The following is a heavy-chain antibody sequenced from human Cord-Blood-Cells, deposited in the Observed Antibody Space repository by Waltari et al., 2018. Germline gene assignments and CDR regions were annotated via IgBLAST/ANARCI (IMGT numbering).Heavy chain of an antibody. CDR3: ARVYSGSFLFDY. CDR1: GGSFSGYY. Sequence: QVQLQQWGAGLLKPSETLSLTCAVYGGSFSGYYWSWIRQPPGKGLEWIGEINHSGSTNYNPSLKSRVTISVDTSKNQFSLKLSSVTAADTAVYYCARVYSGSFLFDYWGQGTLVTVSS. CDR2: INHSGST. J-gene: IGHJ4*02. V-gene: IGHV4-34*01. D-gene: IGHD1-26*01.